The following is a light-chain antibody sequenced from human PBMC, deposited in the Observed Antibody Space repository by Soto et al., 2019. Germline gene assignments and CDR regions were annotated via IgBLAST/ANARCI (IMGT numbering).Light chain of an antibody. J-gene: IGKJ4*01. V-gene: IGKV4-1*01. CDR1: QSVLYSSNNRTY. CDR2: WAS. Sequence: DILMTQSPDSLAVSLGERATINCKSSQSVLYSSNNRTYLAWYRQKPGQPPKLLIYWASTRESGVPDRFSGSGSGTDFTLTVSSLQAEDVAVYYCQQYLTTPLTFGGGTKVDIK. CDR3: QQYLTTPLT.